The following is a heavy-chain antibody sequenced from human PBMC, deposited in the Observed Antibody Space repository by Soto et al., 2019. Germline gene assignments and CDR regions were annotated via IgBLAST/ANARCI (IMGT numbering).Heavy chain of an antibody. CDR3: ALSGRALVDY. CDR1: GAALSGIDHY. J-gene: IGHJ4*02. Sequence: QVQLQQTGPGLVKASQHLSLTCTVSGAALSGIDHYWSWIRQPPGKGLEWIGHLSHNGNSYNHYHNPSLQSRPTMSLDTSKNQFSLNMTSVTAADPAVYCCALSGRALVDYWGQGALVSVSS. CDR2: LSHNGNSYNH. V-gene: IGHV4-30-4*01. D-gene: IGHD1-26*01.